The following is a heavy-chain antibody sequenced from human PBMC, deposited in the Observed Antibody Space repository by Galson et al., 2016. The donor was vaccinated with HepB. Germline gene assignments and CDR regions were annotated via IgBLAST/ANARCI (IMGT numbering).Heavy chain of an antibody. CDR2: ISYDGNNR. J-gene: IGHJ6*02. Sequence: SLRLSCAASGFTFSSHAIYWVRQAPGKGLEWVALISYDGNNRYYAHSVKGRFTISRDNSKNTLDLQMSSLRVEDTALYYCARDPRSGSWLGDYRMDVWGQGTTVTVSS. CDR1: GFTFSSHA. V-gene: IGHV3-30*04. CDR3: ARDPRSGSWLGDYRMDV. D-gene: IGHD6-13*01.